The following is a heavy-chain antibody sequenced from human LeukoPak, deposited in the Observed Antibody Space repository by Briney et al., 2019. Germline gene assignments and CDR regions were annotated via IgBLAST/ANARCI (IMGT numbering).Heavy chain of an antibody. CDR3: ARGDYCSGGNCYDDAFDI. V-gene: IGHV4-34*01. Sequence: SETLSLTCAVYGGSFSGYYWSWIRQPPGKGLEWIGEINHSGSTNYNPPLKSRVTISVDTSKNQFSLKLSSVTAADTAVYYCARGDYCSGGNCYDDAFDIWGQGTMVTVSS. CDR1: GGSFSGYY. CDR2: INHSGST. J-gene: IGHJ3*02. D-gene: IGHD2-15*01.